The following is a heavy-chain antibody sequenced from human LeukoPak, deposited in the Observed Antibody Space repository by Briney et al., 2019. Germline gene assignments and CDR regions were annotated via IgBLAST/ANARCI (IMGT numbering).Heavy chain of an antibody. D-gene: IGHD6-19*01. CDR2: INPNSGGT. CDR1: GYTFTGYY. Sequence: ASVKVSCKASGYTFTGYYMHWVRQAPGQGLEWMGWINPNSGGTNYAQKFQGRVTMTRDTSISTAYMELSRLRSDDTAVYYCARTSRYSSGGGAFDIWGQGTMVTVSS. V-gene: IGHV1-2*02. J-gene: IGHJ3*02. CDR3: ARTSRYSSGGGAFDI.